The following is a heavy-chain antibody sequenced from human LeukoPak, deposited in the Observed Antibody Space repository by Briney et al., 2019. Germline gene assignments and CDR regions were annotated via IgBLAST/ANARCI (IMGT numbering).Heavy chain of an antibody. D-gene: IGHD6-6*01. CDR1: GGSFSGYY. J-gene: IGHJ4*02. V-gene: IGHV4-34*01. CDR3: ARAARLVARAFDY. CDR2: INHSGST. Sequence: SETLSLTCAVYGGSFSGYYWSWIRQPPGKGLERIGEINHSGSTNYNPSLKSRVTISVDTSKNQFSLKLSSVTAADTAVYYCARAARLVARAFDYWGQGTLVTVSS.